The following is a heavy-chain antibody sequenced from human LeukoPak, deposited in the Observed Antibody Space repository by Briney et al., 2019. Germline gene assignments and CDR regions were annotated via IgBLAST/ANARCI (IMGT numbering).Heavy chain of an antibody. Sequence: GGSLRLSCAASGFTFDDYAMHWVRQAPGKGLEWVSGISWNSGSIGYADSVKGRFTISRDNAKNSLYLQMNSLRAEDTAVYYCARDRRTYCSGGSCYLGYWGQGTLVTVSS. D-gene: IGHD2-15*01. J-gene: IGHJ4*02. CDR3: ARDRRTYCSGGSCYLGY. CDR2: ISWNSGSI. V-gene: IGHV3-9*01. CDR1: GFTFDDYA.